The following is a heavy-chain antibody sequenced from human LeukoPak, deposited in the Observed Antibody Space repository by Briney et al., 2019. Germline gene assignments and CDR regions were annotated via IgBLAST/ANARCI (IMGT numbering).Heavy chain of an antibody. Sequence: QTGGSLRLSCAASGFTFTSYPMNWVRKAPGKGLEWVATIASDGFMAYYADSLKGRFVISRDNSQQTIYLQMNSLRADDTAVYYCAKDLFLFFGDTRGQGTLVTVSS. J-gene: IGHJ5*02. D-gene: IGHD3/OR15-3a*01. CDR3: AKDLFLFFGDT. CDR1: GFTFTSYP. V-gene: IGHV3-23*01. CDR2: IASDGFMA.